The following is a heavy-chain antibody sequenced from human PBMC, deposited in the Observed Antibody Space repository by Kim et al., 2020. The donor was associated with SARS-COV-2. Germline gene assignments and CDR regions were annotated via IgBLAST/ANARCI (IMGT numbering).Heavy chain of an antibody. CDR1: GFTFDDYA. CDR3: AKDIARSLDYFTYYYYGMDV. V-gene: IGHV3-9*01. Sequence: GGSLRLSCAASGFTFDDYAMHWVRQAPGKGLEWVSGISWNSGSIGYADSVKGRFTISRDNAKNSLYLQMNSLRAEDTALYYCAKDIARSLDYFTYYYYGMDVWGQGTTVTVSS. CDR2: ISWNSGSI. D-gene: IGHD4-17*01. J-gene: IGHJ6*02.